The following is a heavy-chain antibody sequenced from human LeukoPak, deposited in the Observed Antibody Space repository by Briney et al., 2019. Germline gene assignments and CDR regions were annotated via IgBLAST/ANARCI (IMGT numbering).Heavy chain of an antibody. CDR1: GGSISKYY. Sequence: SETLSLTCTVSGGSISKYYWSWIRQPAGKGLEWIGRIYTSGSTNYNPSLKSRVTMSVDTSKKQSTLKLSSVTAADTAVYYCARCGMNAYYPYLHYYYMDVWGKGTTVPISS. CDR2: IYTSGST. V-gene: IGHV4-4*07. D-gene: IGHD2-15*01. CDR3: ARCGMNAYYPYLHYYYMDV. J-gene: IGHJ6*03.